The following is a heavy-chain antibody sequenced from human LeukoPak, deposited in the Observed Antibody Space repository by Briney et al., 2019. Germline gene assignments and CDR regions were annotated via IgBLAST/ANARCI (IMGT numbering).Heavy chain of an antibody. Sequence: GGSLRLSCAASGLSFSSFAMSWVRQAPGKGLEWVSAISPDNTYYADSVKGRLTISRDDSKNTVYLQMNSPRAEDTARYYCVKEHVDRAFTRSFEIWGQGTVVTVSS. CDR1: GLSFSSFA. J-gene: IGHJ3*02. D-gene: IGHD3-10*01. CDR2: ISPDNT. CDR3: VKEHVDRAFTRSFEI. V-gene: IGHV3-23*01.